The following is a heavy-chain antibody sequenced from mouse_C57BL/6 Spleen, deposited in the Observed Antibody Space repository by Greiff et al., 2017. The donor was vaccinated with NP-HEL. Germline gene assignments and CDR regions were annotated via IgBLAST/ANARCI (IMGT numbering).Heavy chain of an antibody. Sequence: EVKVVESGEGLVKPGGSLKLSCAASGFTFSSYAMSWVRQTPEKRLEWVAYISSGGDYIYYADTVKGRFTISRDNARNTLYLQMSSLKSEDTAMYYCTRDREPFYDYEGMDYWGQGTSVTVSS. CDR3: TRDREPFYDYEGMDY. V-gene: IGHV5-9-1*02. CDR1: GFTFSSYA. D-gene: IGHD1-1*01. CDR2: ISSGGDYI. J-gene: IGHJ4*01.